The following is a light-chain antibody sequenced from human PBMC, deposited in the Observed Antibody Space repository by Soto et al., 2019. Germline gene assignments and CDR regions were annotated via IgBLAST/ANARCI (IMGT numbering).Light chain of an antibody. CDR2: DVS. Sequence: QSALTQPPSVSGSPGQSVSISCTGTNSDVGRYNHVSWYQQPPGTAPKLMIYDVSNRPSGVPDRFSGSKSGNTASLTISGLQAEDEAEYYCSSYTGSSTLVVFGGGTKLTVL. V-gene: IGLV2-18*02. CDR3: SSYTGSSTLVV. J-gene: IGLJ2*01. CDR1: NSDVGRYNH.